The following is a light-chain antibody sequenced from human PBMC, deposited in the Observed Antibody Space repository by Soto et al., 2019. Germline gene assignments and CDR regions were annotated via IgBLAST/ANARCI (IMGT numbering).Light chain of an antibody. J-gene: IGKJ1*01. V-gene: IGKV1-5*03. CDR1: QCISGW. CDR2: KT. Sequence: DIQMTQSPSTLSASVGDRVIITCRTSQCISGWMARYQQKPGKAPNLVIYKTLKTGVTSRFSACGSVTEFTLNISGLQPDDFATYYYHKYRTYSFGQGTTVDIK. CDR3: HKYRTYS.